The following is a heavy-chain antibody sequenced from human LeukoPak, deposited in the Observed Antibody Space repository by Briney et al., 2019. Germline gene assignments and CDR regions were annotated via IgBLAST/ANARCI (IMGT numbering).Heavy chain of an antibody. D-gene: IGHD3-22*01. CDR1: GYTFTGYY. CDR3: ARPKYYYDSSGQHYYFDY. CDR2: IKPNSGGT. J-gene: IGHJ4*02. V-gene: IGHV1-2*06. Sequence: GASVKVSCKASGYTFTGYYMNWVGQAPGQGLEWMGRIKPNSGGTKHAQKFQGRVTMTRDTPISTAYMELRRLRSDDTAVYYCARPKYYYDSSGQHYYFDYWGQGTLVTVSS.